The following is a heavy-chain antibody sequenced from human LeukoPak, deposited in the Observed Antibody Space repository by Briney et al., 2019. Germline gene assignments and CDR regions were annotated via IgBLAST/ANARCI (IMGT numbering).Heavy chain of an antibody. CDR2: IYPGDSDT. CDR3: ARLFGGVIVIPDYFDY. Sequence: AEALKISCKGAAYSSTSYWIGWGRQMPGGGLEWMGIIYPGDSDTRYNPSFVGQVTISVDRSISTAYLQWSSLTASDTAMYYCARLFGGVIVIPDYFDYWGQGTLVTVSS. V-gene: IGHV5-51*01. CDR1: AYSSTSYW. D-gene: IGHD3-16*02. J-gene: IGHJ4*02.